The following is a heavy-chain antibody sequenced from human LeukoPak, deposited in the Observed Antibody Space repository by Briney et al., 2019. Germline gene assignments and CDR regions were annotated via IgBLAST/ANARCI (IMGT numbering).Heavy chain of an antibody. Sequence: GGSLRLSCAASGFTFSSYSMNWVRQAPGKWLEWVSSISSSSYIYYADSVKGRFTISRDNAKNSLYLQMNSLRAEDTAVYYCARDRVDGYNYVLNDAFDIWGQGTMVTVSS. CDR3: ARDRVDGYNYVLNDAFDI. D-gene: IGHD5-24*01. J-gene: IGHJ3*02. CDR1: GFTFSSYS. CDR2: ISSSSYI. V-gene: IGHV3-21*01.